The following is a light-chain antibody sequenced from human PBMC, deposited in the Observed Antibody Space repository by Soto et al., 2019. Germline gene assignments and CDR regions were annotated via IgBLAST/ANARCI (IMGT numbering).Light chain of an antibody. CDR3: SAYTSSSTYV. J-gene: IGLJ1*01. CDR2: DVS. V-gene: IGLV2-14*01. CDR1: SSDVGGYNY. Sequence: QSVLTQPASVSGSPGQSITISCTGTSSDVGGYNYVSWYQQYPGKAPKLMIYDVSNRPSEVSNRFFGSKSGNTASLTISGLQAEDEADYYCSAYTSSSTYVFGAGTXXTXL.